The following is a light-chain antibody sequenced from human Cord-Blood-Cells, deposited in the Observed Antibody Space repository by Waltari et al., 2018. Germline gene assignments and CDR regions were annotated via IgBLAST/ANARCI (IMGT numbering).Light chain of an antibody. J-gene: IGLJ1*01. CDR2: EGS. V-gene: IGLV2-23*01. CDR3: CSYAGSSTYV. Sequence: QSALTQPASVSGSPGQSITISCTGTSRDVGCYNLVSWYQQHPGKPPKLMIYEGSKRPSGVSNRFSGSKSGNTASLTISGLQAEDEADYYCCSYAGSSTYVFGTGTKVTVL. CDR1: SRDVGCYNL.